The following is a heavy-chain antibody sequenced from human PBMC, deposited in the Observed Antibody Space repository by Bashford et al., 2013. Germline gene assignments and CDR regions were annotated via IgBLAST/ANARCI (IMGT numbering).Heavy chain of an antibody. D-gene: IGHD3-3*01. Sequence: SVKGLPARASGGTFKSSVISWVRQAPGQGLEWMGGIIAMFETADYAQKFQGRVTITADKSTSTAYMGLSRLRSEDTAVYYCAAHIYADDVWSAYSGRGWGSSWGQGNAGHRLL. CDR2: IIAMFETA. CDR1: GGTFKSSV. CDR3: AAHIYADDVWSAYSGRGWGSS. J-gene: IGHJ5*02. V-gene: IGHV1-69*06.